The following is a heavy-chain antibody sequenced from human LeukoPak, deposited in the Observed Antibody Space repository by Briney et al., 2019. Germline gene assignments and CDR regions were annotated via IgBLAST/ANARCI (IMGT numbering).Heavy chain of an antibody. J-gene: IGHJ4*02. CDR1: GFTFSSYA. Sequence: PGGSLRLSCAASGFTFSSYAMSWVRQAPGKGREWVSAISGSGGSTYYADSVKGRFTISRDNSKNTLYLQMNSLRAEDTAVYYCAKDLYLTTVTNDYWGQGTLVTVSS. CDR2: ISGSGGST. D-gene: IGHD4-17*01. V-gene: IGHV3-23*01. CDR3: AKDLYLTTVTNDY.